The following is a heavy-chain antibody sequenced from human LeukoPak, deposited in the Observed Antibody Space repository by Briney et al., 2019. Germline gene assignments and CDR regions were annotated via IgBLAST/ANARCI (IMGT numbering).Heavy chain of an antibody. V-gene: IGHV3-30*04. D-gene: IGHD3-10*01. J-gene: IGHJ4*02. Sequence: PGKSLRLSCAASGFTFSSYVMHWVRQAPGKGLEWVAVTSYDGSNKYYADSLKGRFTISRDNSKNTLFLQMNSLRAEDTAVYFCAREVSGSGSLMIDCWGQGTLVIVSS. CDR1: GFTFSSYV. CDR3: AREVSGSGSLMIDC. CDR2: TSYDGSNK.